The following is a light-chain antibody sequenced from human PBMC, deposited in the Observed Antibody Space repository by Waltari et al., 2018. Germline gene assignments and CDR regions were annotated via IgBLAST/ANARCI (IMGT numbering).Light chain of an antibody. CDR3: ASWDDSPVGRWV. V-gene: IGLV1-44*01. CDR2: RNE. Sequence: QSVLTQPPSASGAPGQRVTISCSGSTSNLGDNVVNWYQQIPGTAPKLLIYRNELRPAGVPGRFSGAKSGTLASLAISGLQSEDEGVYYCASWDDSPVGRWVFGGGTKLTVL. J-gene: IGLJ3*02. CDR1: TSNLGDNV.